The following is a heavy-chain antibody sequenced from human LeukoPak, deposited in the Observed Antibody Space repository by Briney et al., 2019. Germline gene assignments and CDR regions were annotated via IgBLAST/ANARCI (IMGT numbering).Heavy chain of an antibody. V-gene: IGHV3-21*01. CDR3: ASPQSPLRYFDWLLFY. CDR2: IGSSSSYI. Sequence: GGSLRLSCAASGFTFSSYSMNWVRQAPGKGLEWVSSIGSSSSYIYYADSVKGRFTISRDNAKNSLYLQMNSLRAEDTAVYYCASPQSPLRYFDWLLFYWGQGTLVTVSS. CDR1: GFTFSSYS. D-gene: IGHD3-9*01. J-gene: IGHJ4*02.